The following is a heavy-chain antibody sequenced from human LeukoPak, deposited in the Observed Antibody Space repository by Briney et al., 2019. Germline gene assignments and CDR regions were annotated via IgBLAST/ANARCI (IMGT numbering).Heavy chain of an antibody. CDR3: ARVGSWYYFDY. CDR2: IWYDGSNK. J-gene: IGHJ4*02. CDR1: GFTFSSYG. D-gene: IGHD6-19*01. V-gene: IGHV3-33*01. Sequence: GRSPRLSCAASGFTFSSYGMHWVRQAPGKGLEWVAVIWYDGSNKYYADSVKGRFTISRDNSKNTLYLQMNSLRAEDTAVYYCARVGSWYYFDYWGQGTLVTVSS.